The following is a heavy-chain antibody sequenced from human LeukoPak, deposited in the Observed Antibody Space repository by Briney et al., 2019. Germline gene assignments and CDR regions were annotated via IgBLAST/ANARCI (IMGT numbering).Heavy chain of an antibody. CDR2: IYSGGST. D-gene: IGHD6-13*01. J-gene: IGHJ4*02. CDR1: GFTVSSND. V-gene: IGHV3-53*01. Sequence: GGSLRLSCAASGFTVSSNDMSWVRQAPGKGLEWVSVIYSGGSTYYADSVKGRFTISRDNSKNTLYLQMNSLRAEDTAVYYCARSPGSWYPYDYWGQGTLVTVSA. CDR3: ARSPGSWYPYDY.